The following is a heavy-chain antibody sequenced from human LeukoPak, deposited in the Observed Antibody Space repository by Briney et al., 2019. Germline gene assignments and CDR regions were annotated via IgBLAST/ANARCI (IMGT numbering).Heavy chain of an antibody. D-gene: IGHD1-26*01. CDR1: GFNFRTYG. V-gene: IGHV3-30*02. CDR2: IRSDGDNK. CDR3: AKGVGSTMISYSYIDV. J-gene: IGHJ6*03. Sequence: GGSLRISYAASGFNFRTYGMHWVRQVPGKGLEWVAFIRSDGDNKNYAEFVKGRFTISRDNSKNTLYLQMNSVRAEDTAVYSCAKGVGSTMISYSYIDVWGKGSAVTVSS.